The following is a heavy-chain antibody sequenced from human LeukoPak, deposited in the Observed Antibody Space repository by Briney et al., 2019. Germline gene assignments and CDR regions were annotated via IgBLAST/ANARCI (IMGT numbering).Heavy chain of an antibody. Sequence: VASVKVSCKASGGTFSSYAISWVRQAPGQGLEWMGRIVPIFGTANYAQKFQGRVTITTDESTSTAYMELSSLRSEDTAVYYCARDPTNRTGGSSWIDPWGQGTLVTVSS. V-gene: IGHV1-69*05. CDR1: GGTFSSYA. CDR3: ARDPTNRTGGSSWIDP. D-gene: IGHD2-8*02. J-gene: IGHJ5*02. CDR2: IVPIFGTA.